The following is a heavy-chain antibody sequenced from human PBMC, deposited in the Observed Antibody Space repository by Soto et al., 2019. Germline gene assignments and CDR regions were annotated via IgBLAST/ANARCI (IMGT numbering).Heavy chain of an antibody. J-gene: IGHJ6*02. D-gene: IGHD2-2*01. Sequence: PGGALRLSCAASGFTFSSYAMHWVRQAPGKGLEWVAVISYDGSNKYYADSVKGRFTISRDNSKNTLYLQMNSLRAEDTAVYYCARDPHVYCSSTSCHEYYGMDVWGQGTTVTVSS. CDR3: ARDPHVYCSSTSCHEYYGMDV. CDR1: GFTFSSYA. CDR2: ISYDGSNK. V-gene: IGHV3-30-3*01.